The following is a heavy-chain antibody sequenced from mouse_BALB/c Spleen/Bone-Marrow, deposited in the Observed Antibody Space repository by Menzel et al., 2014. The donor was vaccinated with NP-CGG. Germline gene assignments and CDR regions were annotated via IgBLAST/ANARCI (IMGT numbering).Heavy chain of an antibody. V-gene: IGHV1S56*01. J-gene: IGHJ4*01. Sequence: QVQLQQSGPELVKPGASVRISCKASGYTFXSYYVHWVRQRPGQGLEWIGWIYPGDFNTKYNEKFKGKATLTADKSSSTASMQVSSLTSEDSAVYFCARKSQRAYDSMNYWGQGTSVTVSS. CDR3: ARKSQRAYDSMNY. CDR1: GYTFXSYY. CDR2: IYPGDFNT. D-gene: IGHD2-4*01.